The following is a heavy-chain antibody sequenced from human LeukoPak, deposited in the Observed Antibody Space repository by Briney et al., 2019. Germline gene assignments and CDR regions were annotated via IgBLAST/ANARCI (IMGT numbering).Heavy chain of an antibody. Sequence: ASVKVSCKASGYTFTVYYMHWVRQAPGQGGEWMGRIKPNSGGTNYAQKSQGRGSTTSDTSLSTVYMELRRRRYDETAAEYCWRDAGSNWFDPWGQGTLFTVPP. D-gene: IGHD1-26*01. CDR2: IKPNSGGT. V-gene: IGHV1-2*06. J-gene: IGHJ5*02. CDR3: WRDAGSNWFDP. CDR1: GYTFTVYY.